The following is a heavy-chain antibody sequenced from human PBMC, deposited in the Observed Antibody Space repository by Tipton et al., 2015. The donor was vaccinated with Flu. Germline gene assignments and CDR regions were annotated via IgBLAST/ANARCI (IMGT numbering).Heavy chain of an antibody. Sequence: TLSLTCSVSGGAVSSGFYYWNWIRQPPGKGLEWIGHVYYSGTTNYNPSLKSRVTISADTSKTQLSLKLGSVTAADTAVYYCARDVAAVPAAIRDWGQGTLVTVSS. CDR1: GGAVSSGFYY. CDR2: VYYSGTT. J-gene: IGHJ4*02. V-gene: IGHV4-61*01. D-gene: IGHD6-13*01. CDR3: ARDVAAVPAAIRD.